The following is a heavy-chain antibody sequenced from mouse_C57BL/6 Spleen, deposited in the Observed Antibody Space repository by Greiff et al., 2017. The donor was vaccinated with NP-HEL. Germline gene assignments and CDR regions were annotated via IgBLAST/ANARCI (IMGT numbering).Heavy chain of an antibody. D-gene: IGHD4-1*01. J-gene: IGHJ3*01. CDR3: ALNWDVWFAY. CDR1: GYTFTDYY. V-gene: IGHV1-26*01. CDR2: INPNNGGT. Sequence: EVQLQQSGPELVKPGASVKISCKASGYTFTDYYMNWVKQSHGKSLEWIGDINPNNGGTSYNQKFKGKATLTVDKSSSTAYMELRSLTSEDSAVYYCALNWDVWFAYWGQGTLVTVSA.